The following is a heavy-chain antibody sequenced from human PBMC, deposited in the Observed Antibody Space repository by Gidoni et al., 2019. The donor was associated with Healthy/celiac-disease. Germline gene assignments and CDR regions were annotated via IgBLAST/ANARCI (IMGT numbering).Heavy chain of an antibody. V-gene: IGHV3-48*01. J-gene: IGHJ6*03. CDR1: GFTFSSYS. CDR3: ARNTDDFWSGYPPSYYMDV. D-gene: IGHD3-3*01. Sequence: EVQLVESGGGLVQPGGSLRLSCAASGFTFSSYSMNWVRQAPGKGLEWVSYISSSSSTIYYADSVKGRFTISRDNAKNSLYLQMNSLRAEDTAVYYCARNTDDFWSGYPPSYYMDVWGKGTTVTVSS. CDR2: ISSSSSTI.